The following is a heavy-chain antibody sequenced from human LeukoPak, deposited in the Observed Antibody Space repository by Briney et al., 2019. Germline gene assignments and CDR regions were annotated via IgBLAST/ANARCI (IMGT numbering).Heavy chain of an antibody. D-gene: IGHD1-1*01. V-gene: IGHV3-23*01. CDR3: AKDPRGSLERRGHFDF. CDR2: ISAGGSST. Sequence: GGSLRLSCAASGFAYDIYAMTWVRQAPGKGLEWVSGISAGGSSTYYADSVKGRFTISRDNSKNTVYLQMNSLRGEDTAVYYCAKDPRGSLERRGHFDFWGQGTLVTVSS. J-gene: IGHJ4*02. CDR1: GFAYDIYA.